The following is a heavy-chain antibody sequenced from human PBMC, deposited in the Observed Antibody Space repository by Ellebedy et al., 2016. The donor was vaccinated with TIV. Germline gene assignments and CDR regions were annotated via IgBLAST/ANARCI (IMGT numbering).Heavy chain of an antibody. CDR2: IFSNDEK. CDR3: ARISWLNWFDP. J-gene: IGHJ5*02. CDR1: GFSLSNGRMG. V-gene: IGHV2-26*01. Sequence: SGPTLVKPTETLTLTCTVSGFSLSNGRMGVSWIRQPPGKALEWLAHIFSNDEKSYSTSLKTRLTISKDTSKSQVVLSMTNMDPVDTATYFCARISWLNWFDPWGQGTLVTVSS. D-gene: IGHD5-12*01.